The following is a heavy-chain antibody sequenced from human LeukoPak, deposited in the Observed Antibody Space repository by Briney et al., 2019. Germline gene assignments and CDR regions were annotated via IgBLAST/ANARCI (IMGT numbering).Heavy chain of an antibody. Sequence: SETLSLTCTVSGGSISSYYWSWIRQPAGKGLEWIGRIYTSGSTNYNPSLKSRVTMSVDTSKNHFSLKLSSVTAADTAVYYCASQLTHRGIIDYWGQGTLVTVSS. J-gene: IGHJ4*02. D-gene: IGHD1-1*01. CDR2: IYTSGST. CDR3: ASQLTHRGIIDY. CDR1: GGSISSYY. V-gene: IGHV4-4*07.